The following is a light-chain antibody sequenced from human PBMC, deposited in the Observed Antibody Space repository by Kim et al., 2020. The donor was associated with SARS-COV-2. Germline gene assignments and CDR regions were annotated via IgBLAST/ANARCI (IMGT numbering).Light chain of an antibody. V-gene: IGLV3-19*01. Sequence: SSELTQDPAVSVALGQTVRITCQGDSLRKYYASWYQQKPGQAPIVVIYDKNTRPSGIPDRFAGSSSGNTASLTIAGARAEDEGDFYCSSRDSSGEHLLFGTGTKVTV. CDR2: DKN. CDR3: SSRDSSGEHLL. CDR1: SLRKYY. J-gene: IGLJ1*01.